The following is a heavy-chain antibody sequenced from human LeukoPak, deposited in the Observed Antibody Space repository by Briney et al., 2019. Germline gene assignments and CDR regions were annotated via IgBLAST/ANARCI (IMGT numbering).Heavy chain of an antibody. CDR2: ISYDGNHK. J-gene: IGHJ4*02. V-gene: IGHV3-30*14. Sequence: GGSLRLSCAASGFPFNTYAIHWVRQAPGKGLEWVTLISYDGNHKYYADSVKGRFTISRDNSKNTLYLQMNSLRAEDTAVYYCAREWVDTAMAREYYFDYWGQGTLVTVSS. CDR3: AREWVDTAMAREYYFDY. CDR1: GFPFNTYA. D-gene: IGHD5-18*01.